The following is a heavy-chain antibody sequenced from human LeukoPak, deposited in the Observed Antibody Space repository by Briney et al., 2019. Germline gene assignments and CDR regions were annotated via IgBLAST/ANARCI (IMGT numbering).Heavy chain of an antibody. V-gene: IGHV4-4*07. CDR3: ARVPYYYDSSGYQIDY. CDR2: IYTSGST. Sequence: SETLSLTCTVSGASISSNYWSWIRQPAGKGLEWIGRIYTSGSTNYSPSLKSRVTMSVDTSKNQFSLKLSSVTAADTAVYYCARVPYYYDSSGYQIDYWGQGTLVTVSS. CDR1: GASISSNY. J-gene: IGHJ4*02. D-gene: IGHD3-22*01.